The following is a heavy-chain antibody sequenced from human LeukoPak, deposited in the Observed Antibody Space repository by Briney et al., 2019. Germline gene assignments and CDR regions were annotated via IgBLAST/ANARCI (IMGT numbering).Heavy chain of an antibody. V-gene: IGHV4-61*01. CDR2: IYYSGST. CDR1: GGSVSSGSYY. Sequence: SETLSLTCTVSGGSVSSGSYYWSWIRQPPGKGLEWIGYIYYSGSTNYNPSLKSRVTISVDTSKNQSSLKLSSVTAADTAVYYCARVSIAVAGTRAFDIWGQGTMVTVSS. CDR3: ARVSIAVAGTRAFDI. J-gene: IGHJ3*02. D-gene: IGHD6-19*01.